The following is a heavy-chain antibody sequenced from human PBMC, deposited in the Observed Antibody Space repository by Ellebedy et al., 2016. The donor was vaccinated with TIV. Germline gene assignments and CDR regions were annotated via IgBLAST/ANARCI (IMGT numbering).Heavy chain of an antibody. CDR1: GFTVSSNY. J-gene: IGHJ6*02. CDR3: GRGSTGNYYAMDV. D-gene: IGHD1-1*01. CDR2: IYSGGST. V-gene: IGHV3-53*01. Sequence: GGSLRLSXAASGFTVSSNYINWVRQAPGKGLEWVSVIYSGGSTFYADSVKGRFTISRDNSKNTLYLQMNSLRAEDTAVYYCGRGSTGNYYAMDVWGQGTTVTVSS.